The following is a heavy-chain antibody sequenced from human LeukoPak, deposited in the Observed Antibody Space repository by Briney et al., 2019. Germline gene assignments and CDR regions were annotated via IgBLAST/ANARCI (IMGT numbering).Heavy chain of an antibody. CDR2: INAGNGNT. CDR1: GYTFTSYA. Sequence: ASVKVSCNASGYTFTSYAMHWVRQAPGQRLEWMGWINAGNGNTKYSQKFQGRVTITRDTSASTAYMELSSLRSEDTAVYYCARDRFGSGYDSMDYWGQGTLVTVSS. D-gene: IGHD5-12*01. V-gene: IGHV1-3*01. J-gene: IGHJ4*02. CDR3: ARDRFGSGYDSMDY.